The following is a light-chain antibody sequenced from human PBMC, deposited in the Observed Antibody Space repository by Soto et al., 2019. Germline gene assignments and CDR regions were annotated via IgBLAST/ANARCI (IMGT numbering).Light chain of an antibody. Sequence: QSALTQPRSVSGSPGQSVTISCTGTSSDVGGYNYVSWYQHHPGKAPKLMIYDVNKRPSGVPDRFSGSKSGNTASLTISGLQAEDEGDYFCCSYEGTYSFRVFGGGTKLTVL. J-gene: IGLJ2*01. CDR3: CSYEGTYSFRV. CDR2: DVN. CDR1: SSDVGGYNY. V-gene: IGLV2-11*01.